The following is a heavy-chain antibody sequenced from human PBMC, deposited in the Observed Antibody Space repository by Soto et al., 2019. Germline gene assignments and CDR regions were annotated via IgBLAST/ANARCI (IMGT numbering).Heavy chain of an antibody. D-gene: IGHD1-26*01. V-gene: IGHV1-46*01. CDR2: INPSGGST. J-gene: IGHJ4*02. CDR3: ARILGGATPFFVY. Sequence: ASVKVSCKASGYTFTSYLIHWVRQAPGQGLEWMGIINPSGGSTNYAQKFQGRVTMTRDTSTSTVYMELSSLRSEDTAVYYCARILGGATPFFVYWGQGTLVTVSS. CDR1: GYTFTSYL.